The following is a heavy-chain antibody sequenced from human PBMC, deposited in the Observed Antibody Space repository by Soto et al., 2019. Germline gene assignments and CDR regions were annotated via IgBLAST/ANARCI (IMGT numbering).Heavy chain of an antibody. CDR2: ISWNSGSV. V-gene: IGHV3-9*01. Sequence: EVQLVESGGGLVQPGTSLRLTCAASGFTFDDYAMHWVRQVSGKGLEWVSGISWNSGSVDYADSVKGRFTISRDNAKRTLYLQLNSLTPGDTGFYYCAKDFDFWSGVDYWGQGTLVTVSS. D-gene: IGHD3-3*01. CDR3: AKDFDFWSGVDY. J-gene: IGHJ4*02. CDR1: GFTFDDYA.